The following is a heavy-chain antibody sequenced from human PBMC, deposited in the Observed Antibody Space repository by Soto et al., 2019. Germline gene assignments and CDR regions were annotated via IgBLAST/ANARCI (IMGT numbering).Heavy chain of an antibody. Sequence: QVQLVESGGGVVQPGRSLRLSCAASGFTFSSYGMHWVRQAPGKGLEWVAVISYDGSNKYYADSVKGRFTISRDNAKNPLYLQMNSLRAEDTAVYYCANDGRGPYSSSWYDWFDPWGQGTLVTVAS. CDR3: ANDGRGPYSSSWYDWFDP. CDR1: GFTFSSYG. D-gene: IGHD6-13*01. V-gene: IGHV3-30*18. J-gene: IGHJ5*02. CDR2: ISYDGSNK.